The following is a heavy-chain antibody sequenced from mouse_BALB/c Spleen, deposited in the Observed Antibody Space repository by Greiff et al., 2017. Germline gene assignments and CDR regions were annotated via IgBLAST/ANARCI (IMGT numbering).Heavy chain of an antibody. CDR3: ARDYDYDEGSMDY. D-gene: IGHD2-4*01. V-gene: IGHV1-31*01. CDR1: GYSFTGYY. J-gene: IGHJ4*01. Sequence: VQLQQSGPELVKPGASVKISCKASGYSFTGYYMHWVKQSHVKSLEWIGRINPYNGATSYNQNFKDKASLTVDKSSSTAYMELHSLTSEDSAVYYCARDYDYDEGSMDYWGQGTSVTVSS. CDR2: INPYNGAT.